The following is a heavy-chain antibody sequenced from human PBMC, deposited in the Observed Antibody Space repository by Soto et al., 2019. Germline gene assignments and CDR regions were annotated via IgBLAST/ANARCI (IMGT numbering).Heavy chain of an antibody. CDR3: ARQAKIGDRSQFYFDS. CDR1: GFPFSFYA. V-gene: IGHV3-30*04. J-gene: IGHJ4*02. CDR2: ISYNGRNK. D-gene: IGHD3-16*01. Sequence: QVQLVESGGDVVQPGRSLRLSCAASGFPFSFYAVHWVRQAPGKGLEWVAVISYNGRNKHYVDSVKGRFTISRDNSQDTLYLQMDSLRPDDTAVYYCARQAKIGDRSQFYFDSWGQGTLVTVSS.